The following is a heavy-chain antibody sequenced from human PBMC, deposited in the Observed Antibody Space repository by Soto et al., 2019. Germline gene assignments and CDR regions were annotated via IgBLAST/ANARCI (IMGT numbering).Heavy chain of an antibody. J-gene: IGHJ5*02. CDR3: AILRYSSSWYHNNWFDP. CDR1: GGSFSGYY. CDR2: INHSGST. V-gene: IGHV4-34*01. D-gene: IGHD6-13*01. Sequence: PSETLSLTCAVYGGSFSGYYWSWIRQPPGKGLEWIGEINHSGSTNYNPSLKSRVTISVDTSKNHFSLKLSSVTAADTAVYYCAILRYSSSWYHNNWFDPWGQGTLVTVSS.